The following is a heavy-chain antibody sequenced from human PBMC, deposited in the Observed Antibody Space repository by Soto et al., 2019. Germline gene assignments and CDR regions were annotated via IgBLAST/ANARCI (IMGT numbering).Heavy chain of an antibody. D-gene: IGHD2-15*01. CDR1: GGTFSSYA. V-gene: IGHV1-69*01. Sequence: QVQLVQSGAEVKKPGSSVKVSCKASGGTFSSYAISWVRQAPGQGLEWMGGIIPIFGTANYAQKFQGRVTITADESTSTAYMELSSLRSEDTAVYYCAREVYCSGGSRYSGVGDYWGQGTLVTVSS. J-gene: IGHJ4*02. CDR3: AREVYCSGGSRYSGVGDY. CDR2: IIPIFGTA.